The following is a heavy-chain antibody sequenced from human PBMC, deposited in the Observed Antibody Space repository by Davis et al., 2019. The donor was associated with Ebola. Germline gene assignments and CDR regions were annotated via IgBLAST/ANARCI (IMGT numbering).Heavy chain of an antibody. CDR1: GYTFTSYA. CDR2: INAGNGNT. CDR3: ARSGLSFGVVKYHYGMDA. J-gene: IGHJ6*04. V-gene: IGHV1-3*01. Sequence: ASVKVSCKASGYTFTSYAMHWVRQAPGQRLEWMGWINAGNGNTKYSQKFQGRVTITRDTSASTAYMELSSLRSEDTAVYYCARSGLSFGVVKYHYGMDAWGKGTTVTVSS. D-gene: IGHD3-3*01.